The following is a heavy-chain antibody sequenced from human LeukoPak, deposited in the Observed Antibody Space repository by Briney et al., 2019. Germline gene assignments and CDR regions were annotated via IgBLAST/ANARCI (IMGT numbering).Heavy chain of an antibody. CDR3: AKAYWYGDYVGNWFGP. V-gene: IGHV3-23*01. D-gene: IGHD4-23*01. CDR1: GFTFSSYV. Sequence: GGSLRLSCAASGFTFSSYVMSWVRQTPGKGLVWVSGISGSGGSTNYADSVKGRFTISRDNSKNTLYLQMNSLRAEDTAVYYCAKAYWYGDYVGNWFGPWGQGTLVTVSS. CDR2: ISGSGGST. J-gene: IGHJ5*02.